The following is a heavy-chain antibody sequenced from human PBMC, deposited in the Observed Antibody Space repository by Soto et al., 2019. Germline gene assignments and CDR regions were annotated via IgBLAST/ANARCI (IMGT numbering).Heavy chain of an antibody. J-gene: IGHJ5*02. CDR1: GGSISSSNW. CDR3: ARHLLYNWFDP. D-gene: IGHD3-3*01. Sequence: PSETLSLTCAVSGGSISSSNWWSWVRQPPGKGLEWIGEIYHSGSTNYNPSLKSRVTISVEKSKNQFFLKLSSVTAADTVVYYCARHLLYNWFDPWGQGTLVTVSS. CDR2: IYHSGST. V-gene: IGHV4-4*02.